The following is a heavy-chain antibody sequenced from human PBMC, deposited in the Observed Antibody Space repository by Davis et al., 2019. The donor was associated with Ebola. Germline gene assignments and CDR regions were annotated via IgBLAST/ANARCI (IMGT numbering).Heavy chain of an antibody. CDR3: ARDMDFGNDAFDI. V-gene: IGHV4-34*01. CDR1: GGSISSYY. D-gene: IGHD3-10*01. Sequence: SETLSLTCTVSGGSISSYYWSWIRQPPGKGLEWIGEINHSGSTNYNPSLKSRVTISVDTSKNQFSLKLSSVTAADTAVYYCARDMDFGNDAFDIWGQGTMVTVSS. J-gene: IGHJ3*02. CDR2: INHSGST.